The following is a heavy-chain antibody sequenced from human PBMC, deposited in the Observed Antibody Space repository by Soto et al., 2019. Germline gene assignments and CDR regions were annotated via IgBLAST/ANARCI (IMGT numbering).Heavy chain of an antibody. CDR1: GASISDYY. CDR2: INSPGNT. CDR3: ATHVGCGYSDY. V-gene: IGHV4-59*13. J-gene: IGHJ4*02. Sequence: QVQLQESGPGLVKPSETLSLTCNVSGASISDYYWSWIRQPPGKGLEWIGYINSPGNTHYNPAIKRRVTTSVATSKNQFSLKPGSVAAAYSAGYYCATHVGCGYSDYWGQGTLVTVSS. D-gene: IGHD3-10*02.